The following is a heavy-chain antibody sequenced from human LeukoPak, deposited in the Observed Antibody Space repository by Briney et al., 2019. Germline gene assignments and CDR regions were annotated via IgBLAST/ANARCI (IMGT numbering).Heavy chain of an antibody. D-gene: IGHD2-21*02. CDR2: IYYSGST. CDR1: GGSISSSSYY. J-gene: IGHJ4*02. Sequence: SETLSLTCTVSGGSISSSSYYWGWIRQPPGKGLEWIGSIYYSGSTYDNPSLKSRVTISVDTSKNQFSLKLSSVTAADTAVYYCARHDSVVTAMVDYWGQGTLVTVSS. V-gene: IGHV4-39*01. CDR3: ARHDSVVTAMVDY.